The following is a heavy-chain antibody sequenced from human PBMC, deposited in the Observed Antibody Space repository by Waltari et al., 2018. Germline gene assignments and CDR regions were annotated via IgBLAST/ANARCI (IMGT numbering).Heavy chain of an antibody. D-gene: IGHD6-19*01. J-gene: IGHJ6*02. CDR1: GGTFSSYA. CDR3: ARARGIAVAGTIYYYYGMDV. CDR2: IIPIVGTA. V-gene: IGHV1-69*08. Sequence: QVQLVQSGAEVKKPGSSVKVSCKASGGTFSSYAISWVRQAPGQGLEWMGRIIPIVGTANYAQKFQGRVTITADKSTSTAYMELSSLRSEDTAVYYWARARGIAVAGTIYYYYGMDVWGQGTTVTVSS.